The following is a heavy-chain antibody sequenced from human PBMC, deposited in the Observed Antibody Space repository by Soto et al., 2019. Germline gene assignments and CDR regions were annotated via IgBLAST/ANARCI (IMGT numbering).Heavy chain of an antibody. Sequence: PSGTLSLTCAVDGGSFSGYYWSWIRQPPGKGLEWIGEINHSGSTNYNPSLKSRVTISVDTSKNQFSLKLSSVTAADTAVYYCAVGAYCSSTSCSRELTPYYYYYYYMDVWGKGTTVTVSS. CDR3: AVGAYCSSTSCSRELTPYYYYYYYMDV. J-gene: IGHJ6*03. V-gene: IGHV4-34*01. CDR2: INHSGST. D-gene: IGHD2-2*01. CDR1: GGSFSGYY.